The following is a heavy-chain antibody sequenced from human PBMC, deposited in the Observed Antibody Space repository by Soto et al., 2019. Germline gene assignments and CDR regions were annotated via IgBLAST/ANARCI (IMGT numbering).Heavy chain of an antibody. Sequence: QVQLLQSGAAVKRPGASVKVYCKTSGYTFTNYDINWVRQAAGQGLEWMGWMNPKTGDTAYAQKFQGRVTMTRDTSISTAYMELSGLSSEVAAVFYWAREWEEGFCFDHWGQGTPVTVSS. CDR3: AREWEEGFCFDH. J-gene: IGHJ4*02. V-gene: IGHV1-8*02. D-gene: IGHD1-26*01. CDR2: MNPKTGDT. CDR1: GYTFTNYD.